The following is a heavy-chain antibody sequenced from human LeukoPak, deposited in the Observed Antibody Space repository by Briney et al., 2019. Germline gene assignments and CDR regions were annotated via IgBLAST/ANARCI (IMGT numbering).Heavy chain of an antibody. CDR1: GFTFSTYG. CDR2: ISYDGSYK. D-gene: IGHD2-8*02. V-gene: IGHV3-30*18. Sequence: GGSLRLSCAASGFTFSTYGMHWIRQSPGKGLEWVAVISYDGSYKEYADSVKGRFTISRDNSKNTLYLQMNSLRAEDTAVYYCAKMLNTGHAHAALDYWGQGTLVTVSS. CDR3: AKMLNTGHAHAALDY. J-gene: IGHJ4*02.